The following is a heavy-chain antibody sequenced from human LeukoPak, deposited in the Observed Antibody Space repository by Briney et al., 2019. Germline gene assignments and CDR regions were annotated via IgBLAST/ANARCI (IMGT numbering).Heavy chain of an antibody. CDR1: GFTFSSYG. CDR2: ISYDGSNK. Sequence: GRSLRLSCAASGFTFSSYGMHWVRQAPGKGLEWVAVISYDGSNKYYADSVKGRFTISRDNSKNTLYLQMNSLRAEDTAVYYCAKDMYSSGWYELDYWGQGTLVTVSS. D-gene: IGHD6-19*01. V-gene: IGHV3-30*18. CDR3: AKDMYSSGWYELDY. J-gene: IGHJ4*02.